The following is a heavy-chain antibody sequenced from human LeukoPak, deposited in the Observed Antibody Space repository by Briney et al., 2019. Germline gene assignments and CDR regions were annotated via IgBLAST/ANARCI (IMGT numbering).Heavy chain of an antibody. V-gene: IGHV1-2*02. CDR3: AGGGRLNYYDSSGCYYGY. D-gene: IGHD3-22*01. CDR1: GYTFTGYY. CDR2: INPNSGGT. J-gene: IGHJ4*02. Sequence: ASVKVSCKASGYTFTGYYMHWVRQAPGQGLEWMGWINPNSGGTNYAQKFQGRVTMTRDTSISTAYMELSRLRSDDTAVYYCAGGGRLNYYDSSGCYYGYWGQGTLVTVSS.